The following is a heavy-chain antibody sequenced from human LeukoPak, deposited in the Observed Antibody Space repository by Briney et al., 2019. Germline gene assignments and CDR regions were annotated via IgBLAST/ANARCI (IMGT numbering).Heavy chain of an antibody. D-gene: IGHD1-14*01. Sequence: PSETLSLTCTVSGGSISSSSYYWSWIRQPPGKGLEWIGYIYYSGSTYYNPSLKSRVTISVDMSKNQFSLKLSSVTAADTAVYYCAREIRPGNYYYYMDVWGKGTTVTISS. CDR3: AREIRPGNYYYYMDV. J-gene: IGHJ6*03. V-gene: IGHV4-39*02. CDR1: GGSISSSSYY. CDR2: IYYSGST.